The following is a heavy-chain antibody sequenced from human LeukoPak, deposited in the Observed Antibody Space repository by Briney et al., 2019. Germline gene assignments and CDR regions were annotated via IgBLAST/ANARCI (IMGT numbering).Heavy chain of an antibody. CDR1: GGSISSYY. CDR2: IYTSGST. J-gene: IGHJ3*02. D-gene: IGHD3-22*01. Sequence: PSETLSLTCTVSGGSISSYYWSWIRQPAGKGLEWIGRIYTSGSTNYNPSLKSRVTMSVDTSKNQFSLKLSSVTAADTAVYYCARVSLRSGYYYGAFDIWGQGTMVTVSS. CDR3: ARVSLRSGYYYGAFDI. V-gene: IGHV4-4*07.